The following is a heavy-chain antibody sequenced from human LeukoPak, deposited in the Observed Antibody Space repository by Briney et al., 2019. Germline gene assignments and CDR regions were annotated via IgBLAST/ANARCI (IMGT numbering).Heavy chain of an antibody. Sequence: KASETLSLTCAVYGGSFSGHYWSWIRQPPGQGLEWLAEINHGGSTSYSPSLKSRASISADKSKNQFSLSLASVTVADTAVYYCARERPLDTVVSQDFWGQGTLVIVSS. J-gene: IGHJ4*02. D-gene: IGHD4-23*01. CDR2: INHGGST. CDR1: GGSFSGHY. V-gene: IGHV4-34*01. CDR3: ARERPLDTVVSQDF.